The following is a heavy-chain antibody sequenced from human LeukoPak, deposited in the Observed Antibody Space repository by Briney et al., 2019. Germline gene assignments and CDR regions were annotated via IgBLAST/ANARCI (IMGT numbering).Heavy chain of an antibody. CDR3: AKGLRTGVGPYMGYHYYMDV. D-gene: IGHD3-16*01. V-gene: IGHV3-23*01. J-gene: IGHJ6*03. CDR1: GFTFSSYA. Sequence: GGSLRLSCAASGFTFSSYAMSWVRQAPGKGLKWVSTINDNGADTYYADSVKGRFTISRDNSYNTVSLQMNSLRDEDTGVYYCAKGLRTGVGPYMGYHYYMDVWGKGARSPSP. CDR2: INDNGADT.